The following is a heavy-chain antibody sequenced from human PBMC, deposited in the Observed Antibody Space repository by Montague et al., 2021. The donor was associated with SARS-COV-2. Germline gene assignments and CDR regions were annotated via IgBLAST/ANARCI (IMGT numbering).Heavy chain of an antibody. CDR2: THTSGST. CDR1: GGSISSYY. V-gene: IGHV4-4*07. D-gene: IGHD2-2*01. CDR3: ARGQVPGLVEYDYYGMDV. J-gene: IGHJ6*04. Sequence: SETLSLTCTVSGGSISSYYWSWIRQPPGKGLEWIGRTHTSGSTNSNPSLKSRVTMSVYTSKNQFSLKLSSVTAADTAVYYCARGQVPGLVEYDYYGMDVWGKGTTVTVSS.